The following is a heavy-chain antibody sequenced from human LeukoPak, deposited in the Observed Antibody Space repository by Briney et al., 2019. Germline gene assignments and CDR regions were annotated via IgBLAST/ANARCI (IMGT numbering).Heavy chain of an antibody. CDR1: GGSFSGYY. Sequence: SETLSLTCAVYGGSFSGYYWSWIRQPPGKGLEWIGEINHSGSTNYNPSLKSRVTISVDTSKNQFSLKLSSVTAADTAVYYCARGYCSGATCYSNWFDPWGQGTLVTVSS. CDR2: INHSGST. CDR3: ARGYCSGATCYSNWFDP. V-gene: IGHV4-34*01. J-gene: IGHJ5*02. D-gene: IGHD2-15*01.